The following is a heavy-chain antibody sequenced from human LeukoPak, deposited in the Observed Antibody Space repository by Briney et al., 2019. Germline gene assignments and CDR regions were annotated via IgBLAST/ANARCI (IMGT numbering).Heavy chain of an antibody. Sequence: SETLSLTCTVSGGSISSSSYYWGWIRQPPGKGLEWIGSIYYSGSTYYNPSLKSRVTISVDTSKNQFSLKLSSVTAADPAVYYCARSHEYSSGWYFDYWGQGTLVTVSS. J-gene: IGHJ4*02. CDR1: GGSISSSSYY. CDR3: ARSHEYSSGWYFDY. D-gene: IGHD6-19*01. CDR2: IYYSGST. V-gene: IGHV4-39*01.